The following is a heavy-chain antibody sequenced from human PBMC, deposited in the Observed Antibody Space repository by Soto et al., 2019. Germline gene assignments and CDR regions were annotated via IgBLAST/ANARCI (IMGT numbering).Heavy chain of an antibody. D-gene: IGHD5-12*01. CDR1: GYTFFTYD. CDR2: ISTYSGDT. J-gene: IGHJ5*02. CDR3: ARHHGPTTSENWFDP. Sequence: VASVKVSCKASGYTFFTYDISWVRQAPGQGLEWMGWISTYSGDTKYAQKFQGRVTMTTDTPTTTAYLELRSLRSDDTAVYYCARHHGPTTSENWFDPWGQGTLVTVSS. V-gene: IGHV1-18*01.